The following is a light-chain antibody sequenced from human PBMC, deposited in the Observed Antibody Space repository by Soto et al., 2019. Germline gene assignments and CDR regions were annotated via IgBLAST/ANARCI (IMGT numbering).Light chain of an antibody. CDR3: CSYAGSSTFFYV. CDR1: SSDVGSYNL. V-gene: IGLV2-23*03. J-gene: IGLJ1*01. Sequence: QSVLTHPASVSGSPGQSITISCTGTSSDVGSYNLVSWYQQHPGKAPKLMIYDGSKRPSGVSNRSSGSKSGNTASLTISGLQAEDEADYYCCSYAGSSTFFYVLGTGTKVTVL. CDR2: DGS.